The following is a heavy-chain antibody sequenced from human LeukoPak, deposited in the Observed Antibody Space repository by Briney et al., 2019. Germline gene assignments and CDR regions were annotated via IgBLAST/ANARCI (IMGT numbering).Heavy chain of an antibody. Sequence: PSETLSLTCTVSGGSISSSSYYWGWIRQPPGKGLEWIGSIYYSGSTYYNPSLKSRVTISVDTSKNQFSLKLSSVTAADTAVYYCAKGGDNYGLGAFDIWGQGTMVTVSS. CDR3: AKGGDNYGLGAFDI. CDR2: IYYSGST. J-gene: IGHJ3*02. D-gene: IGHD5-18*01. V-gene: IGHV4-39*01. CDR1: GGSISSSSYY.